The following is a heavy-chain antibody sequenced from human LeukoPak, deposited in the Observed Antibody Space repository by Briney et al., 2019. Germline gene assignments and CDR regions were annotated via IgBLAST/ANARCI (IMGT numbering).Heavy chain of an antibody. V-gene: IGHV3-30*18. CDR2: ISYDGSNK. J-gene: IGHJ6*02. D-gene: IGHD3-3*01. Sequence: GGSLRLSCAASGCTFSSYGMHWVRQAPGKGLEWVAVISYDGSNKYYADSVKGRFTISRDNSKNTLYLQMNSLRAEDTAVYYCAKDTYYDFWSGYLYYYYGMDVWGQGTTVTVSS. CDR1: GCTFSSYG. CDR3: AKDTYYDFWSGYLYYYYGMDV.